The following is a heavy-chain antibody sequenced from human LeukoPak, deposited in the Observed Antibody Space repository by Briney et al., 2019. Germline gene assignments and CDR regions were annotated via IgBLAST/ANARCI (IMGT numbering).Heavy chain of an antibody. D-gene: IGHD2-2*01. CDR3: ARQTGASTNFDN. CDR2: IYSGGTT. J-gene: IGHJ4*02. V-gene: IGHV3-53*01. Sequence: GGSLRLSCAASGFTVSSSYISWVRQAPGKGLERVSAIYSGGTTYYANSVKGRFTISRDNSKNMLYLLMNSLRAEDTAIYHCARQTGASTNFDNWGQGTLVTVSS. CDR1: GFTVSSSY.